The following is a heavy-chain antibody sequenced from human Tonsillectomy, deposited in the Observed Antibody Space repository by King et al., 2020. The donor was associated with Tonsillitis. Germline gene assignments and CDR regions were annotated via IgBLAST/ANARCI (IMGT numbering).Heavy chain of an antibody. CDR3: AREDYGDYPY. CDR1: GDSINSGPYY. CDR2: IAASGST. V-gene: IGHV4-61*02. Sequence: VQLQESGPGLVKPSQTLSLTCAVSGDSINSGPYYWNWIRQLAGKGLEWIGRIAASGSTSSNPSLKSRVTISVDTSKNQFSLRLTSVTAADTAVYYCAREDYGDYPYWGQGTLVTVSP. J-gene: IGHJ4*02. D-gene: IGHD4-17*01.